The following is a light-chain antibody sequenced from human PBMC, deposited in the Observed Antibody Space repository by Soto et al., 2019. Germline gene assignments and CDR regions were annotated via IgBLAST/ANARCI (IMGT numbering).Light chain of an antibody. CDR1: QSISSW. CDR3: QQYNIYST. Sequence: DIQMTQSPSTLSASIGDRVTITCRASQSISSWLAWYQQKPGKAPKLLIYKASNLESGVPSRFSGSGSGTEFTLTLSSLQPDDFATYYCQQYNIYSTFGQGTKVEIK. J-gene: IGKJ1*01. V-gene: IGKV1-5*03. CDR2: KAS.